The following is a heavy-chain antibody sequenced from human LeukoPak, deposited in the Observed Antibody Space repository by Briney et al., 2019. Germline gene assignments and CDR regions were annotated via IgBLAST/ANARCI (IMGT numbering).Heavy chain of an antibody. CDR3: AKGRLWGRGGYHYYYMDV. CDR1: GFTFSSDA. J-gene: IGHJ6*03. D-gene: IGHD3-16*01. Sequence: QPGGSLRLSCEASGFTFSSDAMNWVRQAPGKGLEWVSAISGSGSSPYYADSAKGRFTVSRDNTKNTLYLQMSSLRVEGTALYYCAKGRLWGRGGYHYYYMDVWGKGTAVTISS. V-gene: IGHV3-23*01. CDR2: ISGSGSSP.